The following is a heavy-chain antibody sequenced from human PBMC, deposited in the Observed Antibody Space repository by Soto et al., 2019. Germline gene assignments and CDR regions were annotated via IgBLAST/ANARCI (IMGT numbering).Heavy chain of an antibody. D-gene: IGHD3-3*01. CDR3: ARDLNYDFWSGYRPKDYGMDV. J-gene: IGHJ6*02. V-gene: IGHV3-21*01. Sequence: GGSLRLSCAASGFTFSSYSMNWVRQAPGKGLEWVSSISSSSSYIYYADSVKGRFTISRDNAKNSLYLQMNSLRAEDTAVYYCARDLNYDFWSGYRPKDYGMDVWGQGTTVTVSS. CDR2: ISSSSSYI. CDR1: GFTFSSYS.